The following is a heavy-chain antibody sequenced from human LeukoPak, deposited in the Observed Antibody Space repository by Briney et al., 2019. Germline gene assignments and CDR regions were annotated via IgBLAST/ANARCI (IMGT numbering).Heavy chain of an antibody. D-gene: IGHD6-13*01. CDR3: ARDGVGEQQLFGAFDI. J-gene: IGHJ3*02. V-gene: IGHV1-8*01. CDR2: MNPNSGNT. Sequence: ASVKVSCKASGYTFTSYDINWVRQATGQGLEWMGWMNPNSGNTGYAQKFQGRVTMTRNTSISTAYMELSSLRSEDTAVYYCARDGVGEQQLFGAFDIWGQGTMVTVSS. CDR1: GYTFTSYD.